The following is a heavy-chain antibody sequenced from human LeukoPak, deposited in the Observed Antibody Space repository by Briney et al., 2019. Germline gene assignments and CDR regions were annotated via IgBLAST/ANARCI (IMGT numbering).Heavy chain of an antibody. D-gene: IGHD2-2*01. CDR2: INWNSGSI. J-gene: IGHJ6*02. V-gene: IGHV3-9*01. CDR3: VKDVSSTVYYWYGMDV. CDR1: GFTLDDSA. Sequence: SLRLSCAASGFTLDDSAMHWVRQAPGKGLEWVSGINWNSGSIAYVDSVKGRFTISRDNARNSLYLQMDSLRPEDTALYYCVKDVSSTVYYWYGMDVWGQGTTVTVSS.